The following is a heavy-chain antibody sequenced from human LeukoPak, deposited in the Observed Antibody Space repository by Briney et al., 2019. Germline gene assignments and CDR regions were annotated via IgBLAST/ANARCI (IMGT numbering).Heavy chain of an antibody. CDR2: IIPIFGTA. V-gene: IGHV1-69*05. D-gene: IGHD2-21*02. CDR3: AGRSVVVTAIRYYFDY. J-gene: IGHJ4*02. CDR1: GGTFSSYA. Sequence: SVKVSCKASGGTFSSYAISWVRQAPGQGLEWMGGIIPIFGTANYVQKFQGRVTITTDESTSTAYMELSSLRSEDTAVYYCAGRSVVVTAIRYYFDYWGQGTLVTVSS.